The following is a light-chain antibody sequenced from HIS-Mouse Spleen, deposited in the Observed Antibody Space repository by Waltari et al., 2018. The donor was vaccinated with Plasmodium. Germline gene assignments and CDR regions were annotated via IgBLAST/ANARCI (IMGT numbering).Light chain of an antibody. Sequence: QSALTLPASVSGSPGQSITISCTGTSSDVGGYNYVSWSQQHPGKAPKLMIYDVSNRPSGVSNRFSGSKSGNTASLTISGLQAEDEADYYCSSYTSSSTLNYVFGTGTKVTVL. J-gene: IGLJ1*01. V-gene: IGLV2-14*03. CDR1: SSDVGGYNY. CDR3: SSYTSSSTLNYV. CDR2: DVS.